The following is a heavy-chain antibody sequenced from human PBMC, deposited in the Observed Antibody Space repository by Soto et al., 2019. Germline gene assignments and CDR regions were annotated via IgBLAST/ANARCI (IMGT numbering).Heavy chain of an antibody. V-gene: IGHV3-30*15. CDR2: ISYDGSSK. CDR3: ARDPNAGLVDY. D-gene: IGHD6-13*01. J-gene: IGHJ4*02. CDR1: GFIFNRYA. Sequence: QVQLVQSGGGVVQPGKSLRLSCAASGFIFNRYAFHWVRQAPGKGLEWVAQISYDGSSKYYGDSVKGRFTISRDNSNNTLFLHIGSLRPEDTGVYYCARDPNAGLVDYWGQGTMVSVSS.